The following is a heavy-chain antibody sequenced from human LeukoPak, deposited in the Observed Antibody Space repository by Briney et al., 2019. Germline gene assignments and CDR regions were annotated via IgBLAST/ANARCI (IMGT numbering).Heavy chain of an antibody. V-gene: IGHV4-39*07. D-gene: IGHD6-19*01. CDR2: IYYSGST. Sequence: PSETLSLTCTVSGGSISSSSYYWGWVRQPPGKGLEWIGSIYYSGSTYYNPSLKSRVTISVDTSKNQFSLKLGSVTAADTAVYYCARDLGPKVSGQQWLVRSNLAFDIWGQGTMVTVSS. CDR3: ARDLGPKVSGQQWLVRSNLAFDI. CDR1: GGSISSSSYY. J-gene: IGHJ3*02.